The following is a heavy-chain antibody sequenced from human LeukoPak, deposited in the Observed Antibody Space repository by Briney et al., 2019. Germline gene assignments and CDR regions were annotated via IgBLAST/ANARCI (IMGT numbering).Heavy chain of an antibody. CDR2: ISGSGGST. CDR3: AKEGDYYDKAFDI. CDR1: GFTFSSYV. V-gene: IGHV3-23*01. Sequence: GGSLRLSCAASGFTFSSYVMSWVRRAPGKGLEWVSAISGSGGSTYYAYSVNGRFTISRDNSKNTRDLQMNRLRAEDTAVYYCAKEGDYYDKAFDIWGQGTMVTVSS. D-gene: IGHD3-22*01. J-gene: IGHJ3*02.